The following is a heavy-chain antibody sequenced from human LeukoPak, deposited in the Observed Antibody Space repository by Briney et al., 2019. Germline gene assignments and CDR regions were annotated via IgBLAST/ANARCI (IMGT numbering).Heavy chain of an antibody. D-gene: IGHD3-3*01. J-gene: IGHJ5*02. Sequence: GASVTVSCTASGYTFTSYYMHWVRQAPGQGLEWMGIINPSGGSTSYAQKFQGRVTMTRDTSTSTVYMELSSLRSEDTAVYYCARDGDPKTDWFDPWGHGTLVTVSS. CDR1: GYTFTSYY. V-gene: IGHV1-46*01. CDR2: INPSGGST. CDR3: ARDGDPKTDWFDP.